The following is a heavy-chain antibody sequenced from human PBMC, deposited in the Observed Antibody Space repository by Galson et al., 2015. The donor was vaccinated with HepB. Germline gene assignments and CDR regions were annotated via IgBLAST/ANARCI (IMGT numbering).Heavy chain of an antibody. CDR1: GFTFNRYF. CDR2: ISYDGNKQ. D-gene: IGHD2-21*02. Sequence: SLRLSCAASGFTFNRYFMNWVRQAPGKGLEWVALISYDGNKQYYGDSVKGRFTISRDNSKNTLELQMNALRPDDTAVYYCARDMGDRTLDHWGQGTPVAVSS. V-gene: IGHV3-30-3*01. J-gene: IGHJ4*02. CDR3: ARDMGDRTLDH.